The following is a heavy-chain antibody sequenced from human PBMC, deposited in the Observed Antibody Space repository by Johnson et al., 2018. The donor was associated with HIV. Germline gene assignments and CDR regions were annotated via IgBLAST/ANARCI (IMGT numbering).Heavy chain of an antibody. CDR2: ISWDGGRT. CDR1: GFTFDEYA. Sequence: EVQLVESGGGVVQPGGSLRLSCAASGFTFDEYAMHWVRQAPGKGLEWVSLISWDGGRTYYADSVKGRFTISRDTAKTSLYLQMNSRRAEDTALYYCATDIAPELRVEGAFDIWGQGTMVTVSS. J-gene: IGHJ3*02. CDR3: ATDIAPELRVEGAFDI. V-gene: IGHV3-43D*03. D-gene: IGHD1-26*01.